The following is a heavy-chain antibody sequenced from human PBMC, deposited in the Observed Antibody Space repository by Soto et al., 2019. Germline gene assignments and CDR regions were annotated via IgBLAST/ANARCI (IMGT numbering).Heavy chain of an antibody. CDR3: ARGNNWNYGAFWFDP. D-gene: IGHD1-7*01. CDR1: GGSISSYY. Sequence: SETLSLTCTVAGGSISSYYGSWIRQPPGKGLEWIGYIYYSGSTNYNPSLKSRVTISVDTSKNQFSLKLSSVTAADTAVYYCARGNNWNYGAFWFDPWGQGTLVTVSS. J-gene: IGHJ5*02. CDR2: IYYSGST. V-gene: IGHV4-59*08.